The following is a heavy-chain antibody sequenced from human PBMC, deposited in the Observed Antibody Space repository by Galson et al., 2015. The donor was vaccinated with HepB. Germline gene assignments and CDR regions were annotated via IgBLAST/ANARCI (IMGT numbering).Heavy chain of an antibody. D-gene: IGHD2-2*01. CDR3: ARGGYCSSTSCRSYWYFDL. CDR2: IYHSGST. Sequence: TLSLTCAVSGGSISSGGYSWSWIRQPPGKGLEWIGYIYHSGSTYYNPSLKSRVTISVDRSKNQFSLKLSSVAAADTAVYYCARGGYCSSTSCRSYWYFDLWGRGTLVTVSS. V-gene: IGHV4-30-2*01. J-gene: IGHJ2*01. CDR1: GGSISSGGYS.